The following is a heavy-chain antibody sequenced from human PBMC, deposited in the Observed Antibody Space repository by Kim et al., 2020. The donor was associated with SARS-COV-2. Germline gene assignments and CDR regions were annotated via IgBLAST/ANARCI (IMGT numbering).Heavy chain of an antibody. V-gene: IGHV4-34*01. D-gene: IGHD3-10*01. CDR3: ARWDNDYGNFDY. Sequence: NYNPSLKSRVTISVDTSKNQFSLKLSSVTAADTAVYYCARWDNDYGNFDYWGQGTLVTVSS. J-gene: IGHJ4*02.